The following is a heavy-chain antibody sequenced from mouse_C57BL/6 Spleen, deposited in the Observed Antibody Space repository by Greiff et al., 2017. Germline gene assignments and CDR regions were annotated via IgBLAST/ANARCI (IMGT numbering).Heavy chain of an antibody. D-gene: IGHD1-1*01. Sequence: QVQLQQPGAELVMPGASVKLSCKASGYTFTSYWMHWVKQRPGQGLEWIGEIDPSDSYTNYNQKFKGKSTLTVDKSSSTAYMQLSSLTSEDSAVYYCAISTTVVARYDYYAMDYWGQGTSVTVSS. V-gene: IGHV1-69*01. J-gene: IGHJ4*01. CDR2: IDPSDSYT. CDR1: GYTFTSYW. CDR3: AISTTVVARYDYYAMDY.